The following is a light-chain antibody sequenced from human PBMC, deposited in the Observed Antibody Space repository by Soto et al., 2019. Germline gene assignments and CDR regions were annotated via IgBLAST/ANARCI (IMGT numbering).Light chain of an antibody. CDR1: RSDVGTSNS. CDR3: CSYTSSATLV. J-gene: IGLJ2*01. V-gene: IGLV2-14*01. Sequence: QSVLTQPASVSGSPGQSITISCTGTRSDVGTSNSVSWYQQHAGKAPKLMIYEVSNRPSGVSNRFSGSKSVYTASLTISGLQAEDEADYYCCSYTSSATLVFGGGPKVTVL. CDR2: EVS.